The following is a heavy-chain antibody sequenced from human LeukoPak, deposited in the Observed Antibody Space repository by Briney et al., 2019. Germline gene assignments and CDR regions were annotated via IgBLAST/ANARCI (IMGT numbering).Heavy chain of an antibody. CDR2: ISSSSSYI. V-gene: IGHV3-21*01. J-gene: IGHJ3*02. Sequence: LSLTCAVYGVSFSGYYWSWVRQAPGKGLEWVSSISSSSSYIYYADSVKGRFTISRDNAKNSLYLQMNSLRAEDTAVYYCARGVGELRFVEWSFDIWGQGTMVTVSS. CDR3: ARGVGELRFVEWSFDI. CDR1: GVSFSGYY. D-gene: IGHD3-3*01.